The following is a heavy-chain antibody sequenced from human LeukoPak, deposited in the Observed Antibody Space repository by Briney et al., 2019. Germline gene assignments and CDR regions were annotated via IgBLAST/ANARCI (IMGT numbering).Heavy chain of an antibody. Sequence: GGSLRLSCAASGFTFTNFWMAWVRQAPAKGLEWVASIHQDGSETHSIDSGRFTISRDNAKNSLYLQMNSLRDEDTAVYYCAKDAAGPEYWGQGTLVTVSS. CDR2: IHQDGSET. CDR1: GFTFTNFW. D-gene: IGHD6-13*01. CDR3: AKDAAGPEY. J-gene: IGHJ4*02. V-gene: IGHV3-7*05.